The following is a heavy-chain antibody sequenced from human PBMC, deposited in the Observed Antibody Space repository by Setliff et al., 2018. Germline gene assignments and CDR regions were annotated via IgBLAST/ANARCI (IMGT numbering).Heavy chain of an antibody. CDR2: IIPIFGTA. V-gene: IGHV1-69*13. Sequence: SVKVSCKASGGTFSSYAISWVRQAPGQGLEWMGGIIPIFGTANYAQKFQGRVTITADESTSTAYMELSSLRSEDTAVYYCAGSGGGKALGRERPYYYYMDVWGKGTTVTVSS. J-gene: IGHJ6*03. CDR1: GGTFSSYA. CDR3: AGSGGGKALGRERPYYYYMDV. D-gene: IGHD3-16*01.